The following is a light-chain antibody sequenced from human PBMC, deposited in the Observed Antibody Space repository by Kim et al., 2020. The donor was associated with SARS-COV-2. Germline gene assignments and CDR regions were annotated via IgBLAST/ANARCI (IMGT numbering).Light chain of an antibody. CDR2: SAS. CDR3: QQYDSSRWT. Sequence: SPGDSATLSCRASQTVSSCYLAWYQQKPGQAPRLLIYSASSRATGIPDRFSGSGSGTDFTLTISSLEPEDFAVYYCQQYDSSRWTFGQGTKVDIK. J-gene: IGKJ1*01. CDR1: QTVSSCY. V-gene: IGKV3-20*01.